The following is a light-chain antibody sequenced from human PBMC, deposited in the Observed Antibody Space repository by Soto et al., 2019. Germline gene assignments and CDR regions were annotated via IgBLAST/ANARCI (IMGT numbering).Light chain of an antibody. J-gene: IGKJ1*01. CDR3: QQYNSYSPET. CDR1: ESISRW. V-gene: IGKV1-5*01. Sequence: DIQMTQFPSTLFASVGDRVTITCRASESISRWLAWYQQKPGKAPKLLIYDASNLEKGVPSRFSGRGSGTEFTLTISSLQPDDFATYFCQQYNSYSPETFGQGTKVEI. CDR2: DAS.